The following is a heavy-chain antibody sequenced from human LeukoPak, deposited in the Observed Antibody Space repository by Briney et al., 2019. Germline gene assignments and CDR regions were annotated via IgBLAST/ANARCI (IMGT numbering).Heavy chain of an antibody. CDR2: INHSGST. V-gene: IGHV4-34*01. CDR1: GGSFSGYY. Sequence: PSETLSLTCAVYGGSFSGYYWSWIRQPPGKGLEWIGEINHSGSTNYNPSLKSRVTISVDTSKIQFSLKLSSVTAADTAVYYCARGRVVVDGGYSYGSFDYWGQGTLVTVSS. J-gene: IGHJ4*02. CDR3: ARGRVVVDGGYSYGSFDY. D-gene: IGHD5-18*01.